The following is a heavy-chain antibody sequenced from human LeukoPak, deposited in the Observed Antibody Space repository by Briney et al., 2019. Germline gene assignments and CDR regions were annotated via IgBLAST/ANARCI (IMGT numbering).Heavy chain of an antibody. V-gene: IGHV3-23*01. J-gene: IGHJ6*02. D-gene: IGHD2-2*01. CDR3: AKSLVHLVVPAARHYYYYGMDV. CDR2: ISGSGGST. Sequence: AISGSGGSTYYADSVKGRFTISRDNSKNTLYLQMNSLRAEDTAVYYRAKSLVHLVVPAARHYYYYGMDVWGQGTTVTVSS.